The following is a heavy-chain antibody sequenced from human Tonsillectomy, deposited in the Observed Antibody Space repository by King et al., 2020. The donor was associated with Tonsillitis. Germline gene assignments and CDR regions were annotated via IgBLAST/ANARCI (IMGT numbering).Heavy chain of an antibody. V-gene: IGHV3-21*01. Sequence: VQLVESGGGLVKPGGSLRLSCAASGFTFSSYSMNWVRQAPGKGLEWVSSISSSSSYIYYADSVKGRFTTSRDNAKNSLYLQMNSLRAEDTAVYYCARDLTMYYYDSSGYLFGAASSLDYWGQGTLVTVSS. J-gene: IGHJ4*02. CDR2: ISSSSSYI. CDR1: GFTFSSYS. CDR3: ARDLTMYYYDSSGYLFGAASSLDY. D-gene: IGHD3-22*01.